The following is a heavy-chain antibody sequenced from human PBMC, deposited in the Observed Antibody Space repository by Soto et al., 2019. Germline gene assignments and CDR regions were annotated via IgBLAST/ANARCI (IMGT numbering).Heavy chain of an antibody. CDR1: GFTFSSCW. Sequence: EVQLVESGGGLVQPGWCLRLSCAASGFTFSSCWMSWVRQARGKGLEWVANIKQDGSEKSYVDSVKGRFTISRDNAKNSLYLQMNSLRAEDTAVYYCAREKITGGMDVWGQGTTVTVSS. D-gene: IGHD1-20*01. CDR2: IKQDGSEK. J-gene: IGHJ6*02. CDR3: AREKITGGMDV. V-gene: IGHV3-7*01.